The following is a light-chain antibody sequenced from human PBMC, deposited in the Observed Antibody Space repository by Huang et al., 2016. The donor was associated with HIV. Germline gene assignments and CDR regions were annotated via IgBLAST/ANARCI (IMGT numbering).Light chain of an antibody. CDR3: QQYNNWPWT. CDR2: GAS. V-gene: IGKV3-15*01. CDR1: QSVSSN. J-gene: IGKJ1*01. Sequence: EIVMTRSPATLSVSPGERATLSCRANQSVSSNLAWYQQKPGQAPRLLIYGASTRATGIPARCSGSGSGTEFTLTISSLQSEDFAVYYCQQYNNWPWTFGQGTKVEIK.